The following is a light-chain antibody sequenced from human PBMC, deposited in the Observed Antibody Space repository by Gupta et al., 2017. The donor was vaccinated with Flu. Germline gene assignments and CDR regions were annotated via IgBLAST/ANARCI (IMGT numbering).Light chain of an antibody. Sequence: SYVLTQPPSVSVAPGQTARIICGGSSLGSKNVHWYQQRPGQAPAVVVYDDTDRPSGIPDRFSGSKSGTTASLTINRVEAGDEADYYCPAWDTSGNQFVFGSGTRLTVL. J-gene: IGLJ1*01. CDR3: PAWDTSGNQFV. CDR2: DDT. V-gene: IGLV3-21*02. CDR1: SLGSKN.